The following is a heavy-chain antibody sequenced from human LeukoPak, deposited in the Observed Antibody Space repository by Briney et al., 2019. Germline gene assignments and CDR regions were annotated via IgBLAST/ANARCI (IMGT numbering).Heavy chain of an antibody. Sequence: KPSETLSLTCTVSGGSISSYYWSWIRQPPGKGLEWIGYIYYSGSTNYNPSLKSRVTISVDTSKNQFSLKLTSLTAADTALYYCAKYVLVTGADAFDIWGQGMMVTVSS. J-gene: IGHJ3*02. CDR2: IYYSGST. CDR3: AKYVLVTGADAFDI. V-gene: IGHV4-59*01. CDR1: GGSISSYY. D-gene: IGHD2-8*02.